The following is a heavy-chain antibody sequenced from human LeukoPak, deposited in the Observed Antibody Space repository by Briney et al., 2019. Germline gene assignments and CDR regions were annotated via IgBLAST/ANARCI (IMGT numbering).Heavy chain of an antibody. V-gene: IGHV4-30-2*01. Sequence: SETLSLTCAVSGGSISSGGYSWSWIRQPPGKGLEWIGYIYHSGSTYYNPSLKSRVTISVDRSKNQFSLKLSSVTAADTAVYYCARLRARDNWFDPWGQGTLVTVSS. CDR1: GGSISSGGYS. CDR3: ARLRARDNWFDP. D-gene: IGHD3-10*01. J-gene: IGHJ5*02. CDR2: IYHSGST.